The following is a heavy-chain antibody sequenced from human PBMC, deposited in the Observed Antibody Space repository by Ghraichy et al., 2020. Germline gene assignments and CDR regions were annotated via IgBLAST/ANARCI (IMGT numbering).Heavy chain of an antibody. CDR2: INHIGIT. D-gene: IGHD2-15*01. CDR1: TESFSGYY. CDR3: ARGVFCNGGRCYSRAFVI. V-gene: IGHV4-34*01. J-gene: IGHJ3*02. Sequence: ESLNISCAVYTESFSGYYWSWIRQPPGKGLEWIGEINHIGITNYRPSLKSRGTISIDTSKNQVSLNLSSVTAADTAVYYCARGVFCNGGRCYSRAFVIWGQGTMVVVSS.